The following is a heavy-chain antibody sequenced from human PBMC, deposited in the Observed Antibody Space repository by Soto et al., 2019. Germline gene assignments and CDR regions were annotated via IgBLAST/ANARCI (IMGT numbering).Heavy chain of an antibody. CDR3: ARVSLDYYGSRGYYFDS. Sequence: SETLSLTCTGSGGSIRSDYWSGIRELPGKELEWIGYIYYSGSTNYNPSLRSRVTISVDTSKNHFSLNLSSVTAADTAVYYCARVSLDYYGSRGYYFDSWGQGTLVTVS. CDR1: GGSIRSDY. J-gene: IGHJ4*02. CDR2: IYYSGST. V-gene: IGHV4-59*01. D-gene: IGHD3-22*01.